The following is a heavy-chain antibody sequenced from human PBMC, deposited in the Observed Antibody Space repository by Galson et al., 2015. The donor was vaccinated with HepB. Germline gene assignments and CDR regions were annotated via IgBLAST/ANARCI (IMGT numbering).Heavy chain of an antibody. J-gene: IGHJ4*02. Sequence: SETLSLTCAVYGGSFSGYYWSWIRQPPGKGLGWIGEINHSGSTNYNPSLKSRVTISVDTSKNQFSLKLSSVTAADTAVYYCARGHDYGDYGFSSKSTYYFDYWGQGTLVTVSS. CDR1: GGSFSGYY. V-gene: IGHV4-34*01. D-gene: IGHD4-17*01. CDR2: INHSGST. CDR3: ARGHDYGDYGFSSKSTYYFDY.